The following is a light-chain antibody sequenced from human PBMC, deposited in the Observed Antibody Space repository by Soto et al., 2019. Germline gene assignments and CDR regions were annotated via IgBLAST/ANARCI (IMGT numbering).Light chain of an antibody. J-gene: IGKJ4*01. V-gene: IGKV3-15*01. Sequence: EIVMTQSPATLSVSPGERATLSCRASQSVSSNLAWFQQKPGQAPRLLIYDASTRATGLPARFSGSGSGTEVTLTISSLQSEDFAVYYCQHYHSWPLTFGGGTKVEIK. CDR1: QSVSSN. CDR3: QHYHSWPLT. CDR2: DAS.